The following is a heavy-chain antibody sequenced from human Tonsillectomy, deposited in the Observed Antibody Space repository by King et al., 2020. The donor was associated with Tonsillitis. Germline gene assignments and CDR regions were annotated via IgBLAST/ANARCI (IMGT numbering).Heavy chain of an antibody. CDR2: ISNGGGTS. J-gene: IGHJ2*01. V-gene: IGHV3-23*04. CDR3: VKDLEDGYYGFSRYFDL. D-gene: IGHD3-3*01. Sequence: VQLVQSGGGLVQPGGSLRLACAASGFTFNNYAMSWVRQAPGKGLEWVSGISNGGGTSYYADSVKGRFTSPRDKSKNTLYLQMNSLRAEDTAVYYCVKDLEDGYYGFSRYFDLWGRGTLVTVSS. CDR1: GFTFNNYA.